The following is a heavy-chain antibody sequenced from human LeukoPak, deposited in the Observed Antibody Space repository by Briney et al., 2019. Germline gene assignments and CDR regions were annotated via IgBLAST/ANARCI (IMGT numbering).Heavy chain of an antibody. CDR2: ISYDGSNK. J-gene: IGHJ3*02. V-gene: IGHV3-30*18. CDR3: AKVRRDAFDI. CDR1: GFTFSNYD. Sequence: GGSLRLSCAASGFTFSNYDMHWVRQAPGKVLEPVVVISYDGSNKYYADSVKGRFTISRDNSKNTVYLQMNSLRAEDTAVYYCAKVRRDAFDIWGQGTMVTVSS.